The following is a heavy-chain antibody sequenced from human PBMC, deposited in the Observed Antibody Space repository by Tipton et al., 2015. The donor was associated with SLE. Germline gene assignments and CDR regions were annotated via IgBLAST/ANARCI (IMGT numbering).Heavy chain of an antibody. Sequence: QLVQSGPEVKPSQTLSLTCAISGDSVSNNSAAWNWIRQSPSRGLEWLGRTYYRSKWYNDYAVSVKGRITFNPDTSKNQISLQLNSVTAEDTAVYYCARDMVGVLGYFDYWGQGTLVTVSS. D-gene: IGHD1-26*01. V-gene: IGHV6-1*01. CDR2: TYYRSKWYN. J-gene: IGHJ4*02. CDR1: GDSVSNNSAA. CDR3: ARDMVGVLGYFDY.